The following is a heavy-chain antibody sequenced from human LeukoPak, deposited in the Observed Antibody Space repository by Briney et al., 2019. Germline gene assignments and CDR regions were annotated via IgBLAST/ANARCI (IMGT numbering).Heavy chain of an antibody. J-gene: IGHJ4*02. CDR1: GGSISSSSYY. D-gene: IGHD6-19*01. Sequence: SETLSLTCAVSGGSISSSSYYWGWIRQPPGKGLEWIGSIYYSGSTYYNPSLKSRVTISVDTSKNQFSLKLSSVTAADTAVYYCARLLAVAGKFDYWGQETLVTVSS. CDR2: IYYSGST. CDR3: ARLLAVAGKFDY. V-gene: IGHV4-39*01.